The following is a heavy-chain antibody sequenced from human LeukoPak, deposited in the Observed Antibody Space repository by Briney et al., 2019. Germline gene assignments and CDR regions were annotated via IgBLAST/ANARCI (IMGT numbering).Heavy chain of an antibody. CDR2: INPSGGST. D-gene: IGHD3-3*01. CDR1: GYTFTSYY. J-gene: IGHJ6*02. V-gene: IGHV1-46*01. Sequence: ASVKVSCKASGYTFTSYYMHWVRQAPGQGLEWMGIINPSGGSTSYAQKFQGRVTMTRDASTSTVYMELSSLRSEDTAVYYCARDKSTYLEWLLLAVPYYYYYGMDVWGQGTTVTVSS. CDR3: ARDKSTYLEWLLLAVPYYYYYGMDV.